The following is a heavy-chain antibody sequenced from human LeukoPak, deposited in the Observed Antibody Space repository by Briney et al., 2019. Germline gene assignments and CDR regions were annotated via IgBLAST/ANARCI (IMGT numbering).Heavy chain of an antibody. CDR2: IRYDGSNK. CDR1: GFTFSSYG. V-gene: IGHV3-30*02. CDR3: ARDGHNWNWGEGRFDY. Sequence: GGSLRLSCAASGFTFSSYGMHWVRQAPGKGLEWVAFIRYDGSNKYYADSVKGRFTISRDNSKNTLYLQMNSLRAEDTAVYYCARDGHNWNWGEGRFDYWGQGTLVTVSS. J-gene: IGHJ4*02. D-gene: IGHD1-7*01.